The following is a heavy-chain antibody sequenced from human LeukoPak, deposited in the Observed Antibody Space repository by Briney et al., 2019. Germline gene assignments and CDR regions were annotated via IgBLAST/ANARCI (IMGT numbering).Heavy chain of an antibody. J-gene: IGHJ4*02. CDR2: ISSSSRDI. CDR3: VREAAATLFDY. D-gene: IGHD1-26*01. Sequence: GGSLRLSCAASGFTFSSYAMSWVRQAPGKGLEWVAAISSSSRDIFYADSVKGRFSISRDNTQNSLSLQMSSLKAEDTAVYYCVREAAATLFDYWGQGTLVTVSS. V-gene: IGHV3-21*01. CDR1: GFTFSSYA.